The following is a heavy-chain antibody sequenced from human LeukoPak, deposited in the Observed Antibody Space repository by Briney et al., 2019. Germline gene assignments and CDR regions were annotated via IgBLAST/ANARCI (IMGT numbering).Heavy chain of an antibody. Sequence: PGGSLRLSCAVSGLTFSSSWMDWARQAPGKGLEWVSYISSSSSTIYYADSVKGRFTISRDNAKNSLYLQMNSLRAEDTAVYYCASSYYDFWSGYPYPYGMDVWGQGTTVTVSS. V-gene: IGHV3-48*01. CDR2: ISSSSSTI. J-gene: IGHJ6*02. CDR3: ASSYYDFWSGYPYPYGMDV. D-gene: IGHD3-3*01. CDR1: GLTFSSSW.